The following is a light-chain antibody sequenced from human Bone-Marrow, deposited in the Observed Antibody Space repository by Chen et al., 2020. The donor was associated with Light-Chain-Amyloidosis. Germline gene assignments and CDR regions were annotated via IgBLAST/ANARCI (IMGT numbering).Light chain of an antibody. CDR2: DVS. J-gene: IGLJ1*01. Sequence: QAALTQPRSVSGSPGQSASISCTVTSSDVGGYDFVSWYQKHPVKAPKLMIYDVSKRPSGVPDRFSGSKSGNTASLTISGLQADDEADYYCCSYAGSYSLYVFGSGTKVTVL. V-gene: IGLV2-11*01. CDR1: SSDVGGYDF. CDR3: CSYAGSYSLYV.